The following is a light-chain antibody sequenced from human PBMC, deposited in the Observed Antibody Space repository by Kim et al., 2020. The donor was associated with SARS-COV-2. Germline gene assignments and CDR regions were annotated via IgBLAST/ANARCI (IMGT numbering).Light chain of an antibody. CDR3: SSYTSSTTYG. CDR2: DVS. CDR1: SSDVGGYNY. V-gene: IGLV2-14*03. J-gene: IGLJ1*01. Sequence: GQSLTISCTGTSSDVGGYNYVSWYQQHPGKAPKLMIYDVSNRPSGVSNRFSGSKSGNTASLTISGLQAEDEADYYCSSYTSSTTYGFGPGTKVTVL.